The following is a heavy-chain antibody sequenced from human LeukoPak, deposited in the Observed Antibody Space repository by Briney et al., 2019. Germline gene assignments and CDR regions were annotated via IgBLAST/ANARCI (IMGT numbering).Heavy chain of an antibody. CDR1: GGTFSSYA. Sequence: SVKVSCKASGGTFSSYAISWVRQAPGQGLEWMGGSIPIFGTANYAQKFQGRVTITTDESTSTAYMELSSLRSEDTAVYYCASTGRRSGYDQDYWGQGTLVTVSS. CDR2: SIPIFGTA. CDR3: ASTGRRSGYDQDY. D-gene: IGHD5-12*01. V-gene: IGHV1-69*05. J-gene: IGHJ4*02.